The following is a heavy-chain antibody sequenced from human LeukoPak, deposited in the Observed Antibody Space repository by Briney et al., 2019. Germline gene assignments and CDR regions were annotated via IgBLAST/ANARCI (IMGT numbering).Heavy chain of an antibody. CDR1: GGSVSSYY. CDR3: ARDEGWYSYGFGFDY. CDR2: IYTSGST. Sequence: SETLSLTCTVSGGSVSSYYWSWIRQPAGKGLEWIGRIYTSGSTNYNPSLKSRVTMSVDTSKNQFSLKLSSVTAADTAVYYCARDEGWYSYGFGFDYWGQGTLVTVSS. V-gene: IGHV4-4*07. J-gene: IGHJ4*02. D-gene: IGHD5-18*01.